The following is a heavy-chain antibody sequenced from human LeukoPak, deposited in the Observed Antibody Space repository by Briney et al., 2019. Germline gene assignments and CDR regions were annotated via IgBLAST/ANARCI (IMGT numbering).Heavy chain of an antibody. Sequence: GALRLSCAASGFTFSSYSMNWVRQAPGKGLEWVSSISSSSGYIYYADSVKGRFTISRDNAKNSLYLQMNSLRAEDTAVYYCAREPVAGVDYWGQGTLVTVSS. CDR1: GFTFSSYS. CDR2: ISSSSGYI. V-gene: IGHV3-21*01. CDR3: AREPVAGVDY. D-gene: IGHD6-19*01. J-gene: IGHJ4*02.